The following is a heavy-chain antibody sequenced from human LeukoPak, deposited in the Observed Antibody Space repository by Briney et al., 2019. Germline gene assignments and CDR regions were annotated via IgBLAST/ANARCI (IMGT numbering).Heavy chain of an antibody. CDR3: VSCGTTTCCIRFDH. Sequence: PGVSVRLSCAASGFTFSRHWKNWARQAPGEGLEGVASIYEGCCQKSYVDSVKGRFTISRDNAKNSPYLQMNSLRAEDTAVYYCVSCGTTTCCIRFDHWGQGT. J-gene: IGHJ4*02. CDR2: IYEGCCQK. V-gene: IGHV3-7*01. CDR1: GFTFSRHW. D-gene: IGHD2-2*01.